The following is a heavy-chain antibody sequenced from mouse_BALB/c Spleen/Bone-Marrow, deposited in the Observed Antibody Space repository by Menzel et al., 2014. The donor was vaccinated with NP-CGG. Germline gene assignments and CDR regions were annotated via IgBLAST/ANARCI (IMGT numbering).Heavy chain of an antibody. Sequence: EVKLVESGGGVVQPGGSRKLSCAASGFNFSDHGMAWVRLAPGKGPEWVAFISNLAYSIYYADTVTGRFTISRENAKNTLYLEMSSLRFEDTAMYYCTRDRGYDGGYYFDYWGQGTTLTVSS. CDR3: TRDRGYDGGYYFDY. CDR2: ISNLAYSI. V-gene: IGHV5-15*02. J-gene: IGHJ2*01. D-gene: IGHD2-2*01. CDR1: GFNFSDHG.